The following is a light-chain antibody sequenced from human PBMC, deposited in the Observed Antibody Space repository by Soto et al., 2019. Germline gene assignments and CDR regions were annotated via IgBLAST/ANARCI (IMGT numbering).Light chain of an antibody. J-gene: IGKJ4*01. CDR2: NAA. Sequence: DIQMTQSPSSLSASVGDRLTITCRASQSIGGYLNWYQHKPGEAPKLLIFNAASLQSGAQSRFSGSGSGTDFALTISSLQPEDFAAYYCQQSYTIPITFGGGTKVETK. CDR3: QQSYTIPIT. V-gene: IGKV1-39*01. CDR1: QSIGGY.